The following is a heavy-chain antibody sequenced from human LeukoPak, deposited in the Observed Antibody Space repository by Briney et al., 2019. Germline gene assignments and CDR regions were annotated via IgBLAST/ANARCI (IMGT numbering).Heavy chain of an antibody. CDR2: ISGSGTT. J-gene: IGHJ6*04. CDR1: GFTFGSYA. Sequence: GGSLRLSCTASGFTFGSYAMNWVRQAPGKGLEWVSVISGSGTTYYADSVKGRFTISRDNSKNTLYLQMNSLRAEDTAVYYCAELGITMIGGVWGKGTTVTISS. V-gene: IGHV3-23*01. D-gene: IGHD3-10*02. CDR3: AELGITMIGGV.